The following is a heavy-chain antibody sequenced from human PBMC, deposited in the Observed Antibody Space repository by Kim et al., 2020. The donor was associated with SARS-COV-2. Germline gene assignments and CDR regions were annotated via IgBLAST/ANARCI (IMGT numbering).Heavy chain of an antibody. Sequence: ASVKVSCKASGYTFTSYAMHWVRQAPGQRLEWMGWINAGNGNTKYSQKFQGRVTITRDTSASTAYMELSSLRSEDTAVYYCARDEQQWLVLDYWGQGTLVTVSS. CDR1: GYTFTSYA. D-gene: IGHD6-19*01. J-gene: IGHJ4*02. V-gene: IGHV1-3*01. CDR2: INAGNGNT. CDR3: ARDEQQWLVLDY.